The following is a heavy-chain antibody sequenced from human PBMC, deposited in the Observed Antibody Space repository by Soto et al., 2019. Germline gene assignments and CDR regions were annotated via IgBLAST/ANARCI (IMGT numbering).Heavy chain of an antibody. V-gene: IGHV3-23*01. CDR1: GFTFSSYA. CDR3: AKVSCCSTSCFAFEDEYYYYYMDV. D-gene: IGHD2-2*01. Sequence: GGSLRLSCAASGFTFSSYAMSWVRQAPGKGLEWVSDISGSGGSTYYADSVKGRFTISRDNSKNTLYLQMNSLTAEDTAVYYCAKVSCCSTSCFAFEDEYYYYYMDVWGKGTTVTVSS. CDR2: ISGSGGST. J-gene: IGHJ6*03.